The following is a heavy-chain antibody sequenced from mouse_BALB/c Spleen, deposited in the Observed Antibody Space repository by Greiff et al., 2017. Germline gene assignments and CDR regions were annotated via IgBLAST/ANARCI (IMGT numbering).Heavy chain of an antibody. CDR3: ARGKIRDWYFDV. Sequence: EVQLVESGGGLVKPGGSLKLSCAASGFTFSDYYMYWVRQTPEKRLEWVATISDGGSYTYYPDSVKGRFTISRDNAKNNLYLQMSSLKSEDTAMYYCARGKIRDWYFDVWGAGTTVTVSS. CDR2: ISDGGSYT. D-gene: IGHD2-4*01. CDR1: GFTFSDYY. J-gene: IGHJ1*01. V-gene: IGHV5-4*02.